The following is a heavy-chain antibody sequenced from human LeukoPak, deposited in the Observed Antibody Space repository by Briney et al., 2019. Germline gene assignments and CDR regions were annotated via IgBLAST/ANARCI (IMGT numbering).Heavy chain of an antibody. D-gene: IGHD6-6*01. CDR1: GGSISSYY. V-gene: IGHV4-59*12. Sequence: PSETLSLTCTVSGGSISSYYWSWIRQPPGKGLEWIGSIYYSGSTYYNPSLKSRVTISVDTSKNQFSLKLSSVTAADTAVYYCARVLFSGSSALDYWGQGTLVTVSS. J-gene: IGHJ4*02. CDR2: IYYSGST. CDR3: ARVLFSGSSALDY.